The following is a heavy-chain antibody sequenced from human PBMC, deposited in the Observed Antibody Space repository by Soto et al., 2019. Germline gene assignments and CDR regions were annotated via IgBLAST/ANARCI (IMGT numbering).Heavy chain of an antibody. CDR3: ARSKRWIPYWYFDL. D-gene: IGHD2-2*03. V-gene: IGHV4-59*01. J-gene: IGHJ2*01. CDR1: GDSISSYY. Sequence: PSETLSLTCTVSGDSISSYYWNWIRQSPGKVLEWIGYIYNSGIIDYNPSLKSRVTISADRSKNHFSLKLNSVTAADTAVYYCARSKRWIPYWYFDLWGRGTLVTVSS. CDR2: IYNSGII.